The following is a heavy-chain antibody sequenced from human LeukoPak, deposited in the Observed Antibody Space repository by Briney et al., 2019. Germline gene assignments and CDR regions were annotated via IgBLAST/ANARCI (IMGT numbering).Heavy chain of an antibody. CDR1: GGSISNYY. CDR3: ARGAMATTPFFDY. J-gene: IGHJ4*02. V-gene: IGHV4-59*01. CDR2: VYYTGST. Sequence: SETLSLTCPVSGGSISNYYYWTWIRQPPGRGLEWIGYVYYTGSTNFNPSLKSRVTMSLDTSRNQFSLKLTSLTAADTAVYYCARGAMATTPFFDYWGQGTLVTVSS. D-gene: IGHD5-24*01.